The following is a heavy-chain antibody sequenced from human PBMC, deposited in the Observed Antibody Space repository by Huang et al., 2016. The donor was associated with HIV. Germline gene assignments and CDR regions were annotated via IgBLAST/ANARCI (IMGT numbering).Heavy chain of an antibody. CDR1: GYTFSNYD. D-gene: IGHD2-15*01. CDR3: ATLPPVNYGRSGGRVRDY. V-gene: IGHV1-8*01. J-gene: IGHJ4*02. Sequence: QVQLVQSGAEVKKSGASVKVSCKASGYTFSNYDINWVRQAPGQGLEWMGGRNPKSGNTGYGRKVQGRVTMTRSTSISTAYMELSRLRFEDTAVYYCATLPPVNYGRSGGRVRDYWGQGSLVTVSS. CDR2: RNPKSGNT.